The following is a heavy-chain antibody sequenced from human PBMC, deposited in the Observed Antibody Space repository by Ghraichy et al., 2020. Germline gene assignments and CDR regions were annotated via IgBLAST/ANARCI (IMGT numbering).Heavy chain of an antibody. J-gene: IGHJ1*01. CDR1: SGSISSSSYY. CDR3: ASLGGDVVVPVAEREFQH. Sequence: SETLSLTCTVSSGSISSSSYYWGWIRQPPGKGLEWIGSIYYSGRTYYNPSLKSRVTISVDTSKNQFSLKLSSVTAADTAVYYCASLGGDVVVPVAEREFQHWGQGALVTVSS. V-gene: IGHV4-39*01. CDR2: IYYSGRT. D-gene: IGHD2-2*01.